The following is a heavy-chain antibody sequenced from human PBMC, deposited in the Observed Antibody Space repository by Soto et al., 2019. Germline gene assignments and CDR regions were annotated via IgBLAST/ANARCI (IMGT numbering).Heavy chain of an antibody. Sequence: GGSLRLSCAASGFTFSSYSMNWVRQAPGKGLEWVSYISSSSSTIYYADSVKGRFTISRDNAKNSLYRQMNSLRAEDTAVYYCASDSGYDLYYFDYWGQGTLVTVSS. CDR3: ASDSGYDLYYFDY. V-gene: IGHV3-48*01. CDR1: GFTFSSYS. J-gene: IGHJ4*02. CDR2: ISSSSSTI. D-gene: IGHD5-12*01.